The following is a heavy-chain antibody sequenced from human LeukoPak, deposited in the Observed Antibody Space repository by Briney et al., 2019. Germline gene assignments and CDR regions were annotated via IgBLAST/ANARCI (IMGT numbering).Heavy chain of an antibody. J-gene: IGHJ3*02. V-gene: IGHV4-61*02. CDR1: GGSISSGSYY. CDR3: AREAGGQQLVYAFDI. D-gene: IGHD6-13*01. CDR2: IYTSGST. Sequence: KASETLSLTCTVSGGSISSGSYYWNWIRQPAGKGLEWIGRIYTSGSTNYNPSLKSRVTISVDTSKNQFSLKLSSGTAADTAVYYCAREAGGQQLVYAFDIWGQGTMVTVSS.